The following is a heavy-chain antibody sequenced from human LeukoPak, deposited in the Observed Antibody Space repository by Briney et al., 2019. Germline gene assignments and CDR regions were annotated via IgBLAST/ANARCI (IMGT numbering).Heavy chain of an antibody. CDR1: GFSFSSYR. D-gene: IGHD6-6*01. V-gene: IGHV3-21*01. Sequence: PGGSLRLSCAASGFSFSSYRMNWVRQAPGKGLEWVASISSNNGYIYYADSVKGRFTTSRDNGENSLHLQMNSLRAEDAAVYYCARDLGTRKSIAFADWGQGTLVTVSS. CDR3: ARDLGTRKSIAFAD. J-gene: IGHJ4*02. CDR2: ISSNNGYI.